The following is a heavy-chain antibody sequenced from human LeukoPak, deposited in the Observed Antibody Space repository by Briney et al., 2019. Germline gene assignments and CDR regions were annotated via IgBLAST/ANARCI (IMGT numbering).Heavy chain of an antibody. J-gene: IGHJ6*04. D-gene: IGHD3-10*02. CDR3: AELGITMIGGV. CDR2: IKEDGSEE. V-gene: IGHV3-7*01. CDR1: GFTFRSYW. Sequence: GGSLRLSCAASGFTFRSYWMNWVRQTPGKGLEAVANIKEDGSEEYYVDSVKGRFIISRDNAKNSLYLQMNSLRAEDTAVYYCAELGITMIGGVWGKGTTVTISS.